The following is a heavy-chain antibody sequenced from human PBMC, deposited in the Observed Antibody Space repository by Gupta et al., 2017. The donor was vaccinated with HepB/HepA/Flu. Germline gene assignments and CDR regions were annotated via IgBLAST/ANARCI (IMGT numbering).Heavy chain of an antibody. CDR2: IYYSGKT. Sequence: QLQLQESGPGLLKPSETLSLTCTVSGGSISNYDYSWGWIRQPPGKGLEWIGTIYYSGKTYYSPSLKSRITISADSSKNQFSLQLKSVTAADTALYYCARNATLVVGAFDIWGQGTMVTVSS. CDR3: ARNATLVVGAFDI. CDR1: GGSISNYDYS. D-gene: IGHD2-21*01. V-gene: IGHV4-39*01. J-gene: IGHJ3*02.